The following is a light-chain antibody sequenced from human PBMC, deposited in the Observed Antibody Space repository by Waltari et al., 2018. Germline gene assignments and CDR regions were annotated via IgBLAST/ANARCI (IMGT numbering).Light chain of an antibody. CDR2: DVT. CDR1: SSDVGGYNY. V-gene: IGLV2-14*03. CDR3: SSYRKSSTAGGV. Sequence: QSALTQPASVSGSPGQSITISCTGTSSDVGGYNYVSWYQQHPGKATKLMIYDVTNRASGVSSRFTGSKSGNTASLTISGLQTDDEADYYCSSYRKSSTAGGVFGTGTKVTVL. J-gene: IGLJ1*01.